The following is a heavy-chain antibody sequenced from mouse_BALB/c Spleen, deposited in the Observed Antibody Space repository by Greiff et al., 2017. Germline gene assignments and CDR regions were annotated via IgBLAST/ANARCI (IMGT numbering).Heavy chain of an antibody. CDR2: INPYNDGT. Sequence: EVQLQQSGPELVKPGASVKMSCKASGYTFTSYVMHWVKQKPGQGLEWIGYINPYNDGTKYNEKFKGKATLTSDKSSSTAYMELSSLTSEDSAVYYCARNLITTVVASYYYAMDYWGQGTSVTVSS. CDR3: ARNLITTVVASYYYAMDY. J-gene: IGHJ4*01. D-gene: IGHD1-1*01. V-gene: IGHV1-14*01. CDR1: GYTFTSYV.